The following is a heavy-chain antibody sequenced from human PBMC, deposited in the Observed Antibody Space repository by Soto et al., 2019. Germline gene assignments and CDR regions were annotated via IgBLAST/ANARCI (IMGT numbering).Heavy chain of an antibody. J-gene: IGHJ3*02. CDR3: ATPLQDIVVVPAADAFDI. V-gene: IGHV1-69*02. Sequence: QVQLVQSGAEVKKPGSSVKVSCKASGGTFSSYTISWVRQAPGQGLEWMGRIIPILGIANYAQKFQGRVTITADKSTGTAYMELSSLRSEDTAVYYCATPLQDIVVVPAADAFDIWGQGTMVTVSS. CDR2: IIPILGIA. CDR1: GGTFSSYT. D-gene: IGHD2-2*01.